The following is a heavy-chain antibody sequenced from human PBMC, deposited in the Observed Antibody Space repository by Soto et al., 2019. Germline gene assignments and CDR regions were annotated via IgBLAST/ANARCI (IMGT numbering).Heavy chain of an antibody. CDR2: IYYSGST. CDR3: ARDGEGDYFDY. CDR1: GGSISSYC. Sequence: SETLSLTCTVSGGSISSYCWSWIRQPPGKGLEWIGYIYYSGSTNYNPSLKSRVTISVDTSKNQFSLKLSSVTAADTAVYYCARDGEGDYFDYWGQGTLVTVSS. J-gene: IGHJ4*02. V-gene: IGHV4-59*01.